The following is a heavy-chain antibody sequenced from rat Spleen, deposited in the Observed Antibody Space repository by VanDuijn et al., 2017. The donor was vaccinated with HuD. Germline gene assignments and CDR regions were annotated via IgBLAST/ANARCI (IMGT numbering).Heavy chain of an antibody. CDR1: GFTFSNYD. J-gene: IGHJ3*01. CDR2: ISSDGSGT. CDR3: ARTEKTTRVSGSRFAY. Sequence: EVQLVESGGGLVQPGRSMKLSCAASGFTFSNYDMAWVRQAPTKGLEWVASISSDGSGTYYRDSVKGRFTISRDNTKSTLYLQMDSLRSEDTATYYCARTEKTTRVSGSRFAYWGQGTLVTVSS. D-gene: IGHD1-4*01. V-gene: IGHV5-25*01.